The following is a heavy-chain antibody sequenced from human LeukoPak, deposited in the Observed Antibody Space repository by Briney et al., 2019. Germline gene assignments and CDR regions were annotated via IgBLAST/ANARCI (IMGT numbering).Heavy chain of an antibody. CDR3: AKGGSYYDY. D-gene: IGHD3-16*01. CDR1: GFTFSSYG. V-gene: IGHV3-30*18. Sequence: GRSLRLSCAASGFTFSSYGMHWVRQAPGKGLEWVAVISYDGSNKYYADSVKGRFTISRDNSKNTLYLQMNSLRAEDAAVYYCAKGGSYYDYWGQGTLVTVSS. CDR2: ISYDGSNK. J-gene: IGHJ4*02.